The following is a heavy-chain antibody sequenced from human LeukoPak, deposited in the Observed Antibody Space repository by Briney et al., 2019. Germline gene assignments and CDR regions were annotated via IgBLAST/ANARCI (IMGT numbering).Heavy chain of an antibody. J-gene: IGHJ4*02. D-gene: IGHD3-3*01. V-gene: IGHV1-8*01. Sequence: ASVKVSCEASGYTFTSYDINWVRQATGQGLEWMGWMNPNSGNTGYAQKFQGRVTMTRNTSISTAYMELSSLRAEDTAVYYCARDLLREYDFWSGYYFDYWGQGTLVTVSS. CDR3: ARDLLREYDFWSGYYFDY. CDR1: GYTFTSYD. CDR2: MNPNSGNT.